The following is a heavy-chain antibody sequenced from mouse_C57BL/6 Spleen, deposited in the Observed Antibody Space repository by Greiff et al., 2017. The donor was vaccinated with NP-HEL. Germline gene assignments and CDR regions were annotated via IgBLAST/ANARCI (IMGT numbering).Heavy chain of an antibody. CDR1: GYTFTSYW. V-gene: IGHV1-50*01. Sequence: QVQLQQPGAELVKPGASVKLSCKASGYTFTSYWMQWVKQRPGQGLEWIGEIDPSDSYTNYNQKFKGKATLTVDTSSSTAYMQLSSLTSEDSAVYYCARGRYGNSMDYWGQGTSVTVSS. D-gene: IGHD2-1*01. CDR3: ARGRYGNSMDY. J-gene: IGHJ4*01. CDR2: IDPSDSYT.